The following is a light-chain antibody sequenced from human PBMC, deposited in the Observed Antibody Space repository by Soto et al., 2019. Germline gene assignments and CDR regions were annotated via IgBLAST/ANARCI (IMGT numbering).Light chain of an antibody. V-gene: IGLV4-69*01. Sequence: QPVLTQSPSASASLGASVKLTCTLSSGHNDYAIAWHQQQPGKGPRYLMKLNSDGSHSKGDGIPDRFSGSSSGAERYLTISRLQSEDEADYYCQTWGSGIQVFGGGTKLTVL. CDR3: QTWGSGIQV. J-gene: IGLJ2*01. CDR2: LNSDGSH. CDR1: SGHNDYA.